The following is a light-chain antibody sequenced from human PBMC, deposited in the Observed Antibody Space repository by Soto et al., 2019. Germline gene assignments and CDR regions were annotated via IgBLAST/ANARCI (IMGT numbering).Light chain of an antibody. V-gene: IGLV1-51*02. Sequence: QSVLTQPPSVSAAPGQKVTISCSGSSSNIGNNYVSWYQQLPGTAPKLLIYENNKRPSGIPDRFSGSKSGTSATLGITGLQTGDEADYYCGTWDSSLSVVFGGGTMLTVL. CDR1: SSNIGNNY. J-gene: IGLJ2*01. CDR3: GTWDSSLSVV. CDR2: ENN.